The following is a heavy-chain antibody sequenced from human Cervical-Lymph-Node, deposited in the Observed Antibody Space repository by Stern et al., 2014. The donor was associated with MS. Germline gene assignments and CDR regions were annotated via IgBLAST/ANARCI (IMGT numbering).Heavy chain of an antibody. V-gene: IGHV1-18*01. Sequence: VKMVESGAEVKKPGASVKVSCTASGFTFTSYGVSWVRQPHAKGHEWRGWISAYNDNTNNAQKLQGRVTMTTATSTSTAYMERRSLRSDATAVYYCARGLLGSENAFDIWGQGTMVTVSS. CDR2: ISAYNDNT. J-gene: IGHJ3*02. CDR3: ARGLLGSENAFDI. D-gene: IGHD2-15*01. CDR1: GFTFTSYG.